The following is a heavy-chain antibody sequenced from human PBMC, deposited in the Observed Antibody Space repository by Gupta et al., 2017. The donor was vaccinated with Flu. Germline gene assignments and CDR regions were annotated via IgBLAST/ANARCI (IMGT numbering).Heavy chain of an antibody. CDR2: IKSKTDGGTT. Sequence: EVQLVESGGGLVKPGGSLRLSCAASGFPFSNAWMSGVRQAPGKGLEWVGRIKSKTDGGTTDYAAPVKGRFTISRDDSKNTLYLQMNSLKTEDTAVYYCTTAPSYDSSDGAFDIWGQGTMVTVSS. CDR1: GFPFSNAW. V-gene: IGHV3-15*01. J-gene: IGHJ3*02. CDR3: TTAPSYDSSDGAFDI. D-gene: IGHD3-22*01.